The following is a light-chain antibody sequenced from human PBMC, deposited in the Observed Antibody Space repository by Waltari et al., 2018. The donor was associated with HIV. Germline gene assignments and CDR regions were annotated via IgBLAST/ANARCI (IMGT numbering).Light chain of an antibody. CDR3: LAWDSSTVI. J-gene: IGLJ2*01. CDR2: DDT. CDR1: TLGNSY. Sequence: SYELTQPPSVSVSPGQTATITCSGYTLGNSYVCWYDQKPGQSHFLVIYDDTKRPSVIPELFSGSNSVNTATLTISGTQAVDEADYYCLAWDSSTVIFGGGTRLTVL. V-gene: IGLV3-1*01.